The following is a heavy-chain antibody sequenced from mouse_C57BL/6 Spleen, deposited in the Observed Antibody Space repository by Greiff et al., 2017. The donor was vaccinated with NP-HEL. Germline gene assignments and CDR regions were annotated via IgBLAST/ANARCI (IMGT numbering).Heavy chain of an antibody. CDR3: ARVSIYDYDEY. Sequence: VQLQQSGPELVKPGASVKISCKASGYTFTDYYMNWVKQSHGKSLEWIGDINPNNGGTSYNQKFKGKATLTVDKSSSTAYMELRSLTSEDSAVYYCARVSIYDYDEYWGQGTTLTVSS. J-gene: IGHJ2*01. V-gene: IGHV1-26*01. CDR1: GYTFTDYY. D-gene: IGHD2-4*01. CDR2: INPNNGGT.